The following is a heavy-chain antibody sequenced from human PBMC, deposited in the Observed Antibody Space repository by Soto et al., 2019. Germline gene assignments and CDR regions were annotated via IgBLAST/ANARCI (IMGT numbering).Heavy chain of an antibody. CDR1: GFTFSSYA. CDR3: AKEKYCSGGSCYSPYYYYYGMDV. J-gene: IGHJ6*02. CDR2: ISGSGGST. D-gene: IGHD2-15*01. V-gene: IGHV3-23*01. Sequence: EVQLLESGGGLVQPGGSLRLSCAASGFTFSSYAMSWVRQAPGKGLEWVSAISGSGGSTYYADSVKGRFTISRDNYKNTLYLQMNSLRAEDTAVYYCAKEKYCSGGSCYSPYYYYYGMDVWGPGTTVTVSS.